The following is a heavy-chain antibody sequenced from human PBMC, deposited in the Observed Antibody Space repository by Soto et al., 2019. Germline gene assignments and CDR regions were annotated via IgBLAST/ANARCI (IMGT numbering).Heavy chain of an antibody. D-gene: IGHD6-19*01. V-gene: IGHV3-23*01. CDR3: AKERSVSGTPGFEH. CDR1: GFTFSRHA. CDR2: VSGSGSST. Sequence: EVQLLESGGGLVQPGGSLRLSCAASGFTFSRHAMTWVRQAPGKGLEWVSVVSGSGSSTDYADSVKRRFTISRDNSKNSLFLQMNSLRAEDTAVYYCAKERSVSGTPGFEHWGQGTLVTVSS. J-gene: IGHJ4*02.